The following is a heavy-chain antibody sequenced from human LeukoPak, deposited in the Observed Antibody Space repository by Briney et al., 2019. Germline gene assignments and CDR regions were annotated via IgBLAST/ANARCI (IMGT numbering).Heavy chain of an antibody. CDR1: GFTFSDYY. CDR2: ISSSGSTI. V-gene: IGHV3-11*01. D-gene: IGHD6-13*01. CDR3: AREGYSNPFDY. J-gene: IGHJ4*02. Sequence: SGGSLRLSCAASGFTFSDYYMSWIRQAPGKGLEWVSYISSSGSTIYYADSVKGQFTISRDNAKNSLYLQMSSLRAEDTAVYYCAREGYSNPFDYWGQGTLVTVSS.